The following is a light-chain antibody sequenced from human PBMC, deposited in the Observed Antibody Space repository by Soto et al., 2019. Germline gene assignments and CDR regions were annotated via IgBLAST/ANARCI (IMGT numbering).Light chain of an antibody. J-gene: IGLJ1*01. CDR1: RSDVGGYDY. CDR3: SSYTSRSTLYV. V-gene: IGLV2-14*01. Sequence: QSALTQPASVSGSPGQSITISCTGTRSDVGGYDYVSWYRQHPGKAPKLMIYEVSNRPSGISNRFSGSKSGNTAFLTISGPQAEDEADYYCSSYTSRSTLYVFGTGTKLTVL. CDR2: EVS.